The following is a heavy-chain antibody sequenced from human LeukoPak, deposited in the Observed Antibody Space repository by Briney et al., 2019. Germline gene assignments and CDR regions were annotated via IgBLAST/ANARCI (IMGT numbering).Heavy chain of an antibody. Sequence: GASVKVSCKASGYTFTGYYMHWVRQAPGQGLEWKGWINPKTGGTSYAQKFQGRVTMTRDTSISTINMELTRLTSDDTAVYYCARATAENDHWGQGTLVTVSS. CDR1: GYTFTGYY. V-gene: IGHV1-2*02. CDR2: INPKTGGT. J-gene: IGHJ4*02. CDR3: ARATAENDH. D-gene: IGHD1-14*01.